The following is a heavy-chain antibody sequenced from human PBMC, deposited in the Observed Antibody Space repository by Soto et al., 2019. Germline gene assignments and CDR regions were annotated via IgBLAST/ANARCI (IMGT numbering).Heavy chain of an antibody. V-gene: IGHV3-11*06. CDR2: ISSSSSYT. CDR1: GFTFSDYY. D-gene: IGHD3-3*01. CDR3: ARDAAHYDFWSGYYYYGMDV. J-gene: IGHJ6*02. Sequence: PGGSLRLSCAASGFTFSDYYMSWIRQAPGKGLEWVSYISSSSSYTNYADSVKGRFTISRDNAKNSLYLQMNSLRAEDTAVYYCARDAAHYDFWSGYYYYGMDVWGQGTTVTVSS.